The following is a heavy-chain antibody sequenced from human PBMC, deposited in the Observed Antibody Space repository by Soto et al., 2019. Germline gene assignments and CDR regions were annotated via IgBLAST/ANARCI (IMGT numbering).Heavy chain of an antibody. J-gene: IGHJ4*02. D-gene: IGHD5-12*01. CDR1: GATYSTSA. Sequence: GASVKVSCKASGATYSTSAISWVRQAPGQGLEWMGGINPILGTPDYAHKFQGRVTITADESTSTVYMELGSLRSEDTALYFCARGGVDVVATSAFDYWGQGXLVTVSS. CDR3: ARGGVDVVATSAFDY. CDR2: INPILGTP. V-gene: IGHV1-69*13.